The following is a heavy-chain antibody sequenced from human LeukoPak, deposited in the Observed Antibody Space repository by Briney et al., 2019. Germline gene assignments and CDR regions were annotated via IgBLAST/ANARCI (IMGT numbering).Heavy chain of an antibody. D-gene: IGHD3-3*01. CDR2: INPNSGGT. CDR1: VYTFTGYY. Sequence: GASVNVSCKSSVYTFTGYYMHWVRQAPGQGLEWMGLINPNSGGTNYAKKFQGRVTMTRDTSISTAYMELSRLRSDDKAVYYCASAVEWLLYYFDYWGQGTLVTVSS. J-gene: IGHJ4*02. V-gene: IGHV1-2*02. CDR3: ASAVEWLLYYFDY.